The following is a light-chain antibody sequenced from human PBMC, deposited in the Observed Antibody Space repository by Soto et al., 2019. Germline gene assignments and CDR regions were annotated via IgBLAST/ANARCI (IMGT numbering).Light chain of an antibody. CDR2: GAS. CDR1: QSINYN. Sequence: EIVMTQSPATLSVSPGERVTLSCRASQSINYNLAWYQQKPGQAPRLIIQGASTRATGIPVRFSGSGSGTEFTLTISSLQYEDFAVYYCQQYKNWYTFGQGTKLEIK. CDR3: QQYKNWYT. J-gene: IGKJ2*01. V-gene: IGKV3-15*01.